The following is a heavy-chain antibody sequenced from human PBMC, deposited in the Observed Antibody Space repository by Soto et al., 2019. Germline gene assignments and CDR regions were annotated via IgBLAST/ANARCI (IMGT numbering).Heavy chain of an antibody. J-gene: IGHJ6*02. V-gene: IGHV4-30-2*01. CDR3: ARAATVTTLGDGNYYYYGMDV. D-gene: IGHD4-17*01. Sequence: QLQLQESGSGLVKPSQTLSLTCAVSGGSISSGGYSWSWIRQPPGKGLEWIGYIYHSGSTYYNPSLKSRVTISVDRSKNQFSLKLSSVAAADTAVYYCARAATVTTLGDGNYYYYGMDVWGQGTTVTVSS. CDR1: GGSISSGGYS. CDR2: IYHSGST.